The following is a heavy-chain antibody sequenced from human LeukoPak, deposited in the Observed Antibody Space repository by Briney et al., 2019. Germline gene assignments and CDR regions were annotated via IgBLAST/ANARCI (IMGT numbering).Heavy chain of an antibody. V-gene: IGHV4-34*01. D-gene: IGHD3-16*01. CDR3: ASGTYLGEGYFDC. CDR2: INHSGST. Sequence: SETLSLTCAVYGGSFSGYYWSWIRQPPGKGLEWIGEINHSGSTNYNPSLKSRVTISVDTSKNQFSLKLNSVTAADTAVYYCASGTYLGEGYFDCWGQGTLVTVSS. CDR1: GGSFSGYY. J-gene: IGHJ4*02.